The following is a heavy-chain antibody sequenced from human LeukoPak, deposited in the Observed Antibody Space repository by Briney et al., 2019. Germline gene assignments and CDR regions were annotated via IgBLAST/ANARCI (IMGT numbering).Heavy chain of an antibody. Sequence: SETLSLTCTVSNGSINSYYWSWLRQSPGKGLEWIGNIYYTGSTNYNPSLKSRVTISVDTSKNQFSLKLSSVTAADTAIYYCARLPLDYGDYGGFDYWGQGTLVTVST. J-gene: IGHJ4*02. CDR1: NGSINSYY. V-gene: IGHV4-59*08. CDR3: ARLPLDYGDYGGFDY. D-gene: IGHD4-23*01. CDR2: IYYTGST.